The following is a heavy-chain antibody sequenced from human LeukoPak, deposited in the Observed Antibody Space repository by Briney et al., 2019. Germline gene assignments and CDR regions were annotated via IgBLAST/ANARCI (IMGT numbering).Heavy chain of an antibody. CDR2: IYYSGST. Sequence: SETLSLTCSVSGGSISSSGYYWGWIRQPPGKGLEWIASIYYSGSTYYNASLKSRATISVDKSKNQFSLKLSSVTAADTAVYYCARDFTPYDYYYGSGSYYNWFDPWGQGTLVTVSS. V-gene: IGHV4-39*07. J-gene: IGHJ5*02. CDR3: ARDFTPYDYYYGSGSYYNWFDP. CDR1: GGSISSSGYY. D-gene: IGHD3-10*01.